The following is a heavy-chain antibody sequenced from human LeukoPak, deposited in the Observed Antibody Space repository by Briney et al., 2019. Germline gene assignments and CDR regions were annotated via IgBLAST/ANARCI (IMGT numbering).Heavy chain of an antibody. Sequence: GASVKVSCKASGYTFTGYYTHWVRQAPGQGLEWMGWINPNSGGTNYAQKFQGRVTMTRDTSISTAYMELSRLRSDDTAVYYCAGAPYSSSSWQFDYWGQGTLVTVSS. D-gene: IGHD6-6*01. CDR1: GYTFTGYY. CDR3: AGAPYSSSSWQFDY. CDR2: INPNSGGT. J-gene: IGHJ4*02. V-gene: IGHV1-2*02.